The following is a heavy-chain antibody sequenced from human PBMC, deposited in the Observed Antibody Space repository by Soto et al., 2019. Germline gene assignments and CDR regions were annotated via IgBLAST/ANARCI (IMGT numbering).Heavy chain of an antibody. CDR1: GGSVSSGSYY. V-gene: IGHV4-61*01. D-gene: IGHD3-22*01. CDR3: ARELVVVGGEGDAYFDY. CDR2: IYYSGST. J-gene: IGHJ4*02. Sequence: QVQLQESGPGLVKPSETLSLTCTVSGGSVSSGSYYWSWIRQPPGKGLEWIGYIYYSGSTNYNPSLQSRVTISVDTSKNQFSLKLSSVTAADTAVYYCARELVVVGGEGDAYFDYWGQGTLVTVSS.